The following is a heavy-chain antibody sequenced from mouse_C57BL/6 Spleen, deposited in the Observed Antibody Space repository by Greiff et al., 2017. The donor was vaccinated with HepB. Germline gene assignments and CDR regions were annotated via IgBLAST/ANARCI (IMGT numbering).Heavy chain of an antibody. CDR2: ISDGGSYT. V-gene: IGHV5-4*01. CDR3: ARDRSSSYWYFDV. D-gene: IGHD1-1*01. Sequence: EVHLVESGGGLVKPGGSLKLSCAASGFTFSSYAMSWVRQTPEKRLEWVATISDGGSYTYYPDNVKGRFTISRDNAKNNLYLQMSHLKSEDTAMYYCARDRSSSYWYFDVWGTGTTVTVSS. CDR1: GFTFSSYA. J-gene: IGHJ1*03.